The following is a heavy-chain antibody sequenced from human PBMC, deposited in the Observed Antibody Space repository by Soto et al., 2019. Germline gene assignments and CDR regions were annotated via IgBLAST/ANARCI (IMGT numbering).Heavy chain of an antibody. V-gene: IGHV4-30-4*01. CDR1: GASVAGGSYY. CDR3: ARDTYSGYDFGL. J-gene: IGHJ5*02. Sequence: SETLSLTCSVSGASVAGGSYYWSWVRQPPGKGLEWIGYIPSRGRPFYNPSLTSRGTISADTSKNQLSLQLTSVTAADTAVYYCARDTYSGYDFGLWGQGTLVTVSS. D-gene: IGHD5-12*01. CDR2: IPSRGRP.